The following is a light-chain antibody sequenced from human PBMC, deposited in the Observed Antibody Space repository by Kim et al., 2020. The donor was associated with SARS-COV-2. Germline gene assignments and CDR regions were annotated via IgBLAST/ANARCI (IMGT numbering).Light chain of an antibody. J-gene: IGLJ1*01. CDR1: SSDVGGYNF. CDR3: SSYTSSSTYV. V-gene: IGLV2-14*03. CDR2: YVG. Sequence: QSITISCTGTSSDVGGYNFFSWYQQHPGKAPTVMFFYVGNRPPGVSNRFSGSTSGNTASLSISGLQAEDDADYYCSSYTSSSTYVFGAGTKVTVL.